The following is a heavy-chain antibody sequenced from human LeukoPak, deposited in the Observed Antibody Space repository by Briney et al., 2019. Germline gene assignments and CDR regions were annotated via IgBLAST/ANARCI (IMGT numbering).Heavy chain of an antibody. CDR1: GFTFSSYL. J-gene: IGHJ4*01. V-gene: IGHV3-21*01. D-gene: IGHD1-1*01. CDR2: ISSSSSLI. CDR3: TTRTGR. Sequence: PGGSLRLSCEASGFTFSSYLMNWVRQAPGRGLEWVSSISSSSSLIYYVDSVKGRFTISRDNAKNSLYLQMNSLRAEDTAVYYCTTRTGRWGHGTLVTVSS.